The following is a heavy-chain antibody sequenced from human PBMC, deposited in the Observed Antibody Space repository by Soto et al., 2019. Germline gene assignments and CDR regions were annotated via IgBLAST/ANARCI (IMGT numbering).Heavy chain of an antibody. CDR3: AKDSGGSSFDI. D-gene: IGHD2-15*01. V-gene: IGHV3-9*01. CDR2: ISWNSGSI. Sequence: GGSLRLSCAASGFTFDDYAMHWVRQAPGEGLEWVSGISWNSGSIGYADSVKGRFTISRDNAKNSLYLQMNSLRAEDTALYYCAKDSGGSSFDIWGQGTMVTVSS. J-gene: IGHJ3*02. CDR1: GFTFDDYA.